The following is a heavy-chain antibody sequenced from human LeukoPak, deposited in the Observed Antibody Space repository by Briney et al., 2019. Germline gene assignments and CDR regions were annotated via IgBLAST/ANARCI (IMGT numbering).Heavy chain of an antibody. V-gene: IGHV3-7*01. J-gene: IGHJ4*02. CDR2: IKQDGSEK. CDR3: ARATPNSSSWYYFDY. D-gene: IGHD6-13*01. Sequence: GGSLRLSCAASEFTFSSYAMIWVRQAPGKGLEWVANIKQDGSEKYYVDSVKGRFTISRDNAKNSLYLQMNSLRAEDTAVYYCARATPNSSSWYYFDYWGQGTLVTVSS. CDR1: EFTFSSYA.